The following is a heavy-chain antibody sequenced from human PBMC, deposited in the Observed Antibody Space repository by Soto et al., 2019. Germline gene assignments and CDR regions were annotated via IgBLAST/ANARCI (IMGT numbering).Heavy chain of an antibody. CDR2: IYWNEDK. J-gene: IGHJ4*02. D-gene: IGHD3-16*01. V-gene: IGHV2-5*01. CDR3: AHTWGLPFDY. CDR1: GFSLRTTGVG. Sequence: QITLKESGPTLVKPTQTLTLTCTYSGFSLRTTGVGGGWIRQPPGKALEWLGIIYWNEDKRYSPSLKNRFTLTSDISKSQVVLTMTNMDPVDTATYYCAHTWGLPFDYWGQGTLVIVSS.